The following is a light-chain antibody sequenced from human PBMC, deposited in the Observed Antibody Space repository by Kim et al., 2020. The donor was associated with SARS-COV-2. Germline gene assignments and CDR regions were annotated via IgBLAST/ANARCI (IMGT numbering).Light chain of an antibody. Sequence: AAVKRTCTRSSGHSSYASAWHQQQPEKGPGYLMKLNSDGSHSKGDGIPDRFSGSSSGAERYLTISSLQSEDEADYYCQTWGTGSWVFGGGTQLTVL. J-gene: IGLJ3*02. CDR3: QTWGTGSWV. CDR1: SGHSSYA. V-gene: IGLV4-69*01. CDR2: LNSDGSH.